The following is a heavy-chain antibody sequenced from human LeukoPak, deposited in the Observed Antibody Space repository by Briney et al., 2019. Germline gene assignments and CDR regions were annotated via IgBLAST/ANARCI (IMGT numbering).Heavy chain of an antibody. CDR3: ARGSYSGYGDWLVP. CDR2: IYHSGST. CDR1: GGXVSSNNC. D-gene: IGHD5-12*01. J-gene: IGHJ5*02. Sequence: SETLSPTCAVSGGXVSSNNCWSWLRQPPGKQLERIGEIYHSGSTNYNPSLKSRVTISVDNSKNQFSLKLSSVTAADTAVYYCARGSYSGYGDWLVPWGQGTLVAVSS. V-gene: IGHV4-4*02.